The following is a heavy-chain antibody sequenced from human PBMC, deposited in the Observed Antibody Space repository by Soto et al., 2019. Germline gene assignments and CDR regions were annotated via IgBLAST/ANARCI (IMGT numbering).Heavy chain of an antibody. CDR1: GAPITWGDYS. V-gene: IGHV4-30-2*03. Sequence: PSETLSLTCALSGAPITWGDYSWNWIRQPPGKGLEWIGYIFHGGSTYYHPSLKCRVTISVDTSKNQFSLKLRSVTAADTAVYYCARQDGAVAALTTDWGQGTLFTVSS. CDR2: IFHGGST. CDR3: ARQDGAVAALTTD. J-gene: IGHJ4*02. D-gene: IGHD6-19*01.